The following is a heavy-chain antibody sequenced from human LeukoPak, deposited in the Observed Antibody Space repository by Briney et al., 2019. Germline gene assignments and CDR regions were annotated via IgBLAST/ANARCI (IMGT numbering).Heavy chain of an antibody. Sequence: SETLSLTCTVSGGSISSGDYYWSWIRQPPGKGLEWIGYIYYSGSTNYNPSLKSRVTISVDTSKNQFSLTLSSVTAADTAVYYCARAQYSSGWYLDYWGQGTLVTVSS. V-gene: IGHV4-30-4*01. CDR3: ARAQYSSGWYLDY. J-gene: IGHJ4*02. CDR1: GGSISSGDYY. CDR2: IYYSGST. D-gene: IGHD6-19*01.